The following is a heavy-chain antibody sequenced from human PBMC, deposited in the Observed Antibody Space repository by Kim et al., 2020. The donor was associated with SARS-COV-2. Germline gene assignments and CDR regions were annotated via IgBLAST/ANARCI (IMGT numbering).Heavy chain of an antibody. CDR3: ATHFAVAGEYWYFDL. CDR1: GFTFISYA. V-gene: IGHV3-23*01. D-gene: IGHD6-19*01. J-gene: IGHJ2*01. Sequence: GGSLRLSCAASGFTFISYAMSWVRQAPGKGLEWVSAISGSGGNTYYADSVKGRFTISRDNFKNTLFLQMNSLRVEDTAVYYCATHFAVAGEYWYFDLWGRGTLVTVSS. CDR2: ISGSGGNT.